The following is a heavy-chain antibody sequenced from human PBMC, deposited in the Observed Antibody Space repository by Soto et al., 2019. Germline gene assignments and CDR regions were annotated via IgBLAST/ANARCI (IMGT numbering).Heavy chain of an antibody. CDR1: GFSFSDYY. CDR2: ISSGGGTK. D-gene: IGHD6-13*01. V-gene: IGHV3-11*01. J-gene: IGHJ5*02. CDR3: ARGYSSSWTYNWFDP. Sequence: EGSLRLSCAASGFSFSDYYMTWIRQAPGKGLEWVSYISSGGGTKYHADSVKGRFTISRENAKNSLYLQMNSRRAEDTAVYYCARGYSSSWTYNWFDPWGQGTLVTVSS.